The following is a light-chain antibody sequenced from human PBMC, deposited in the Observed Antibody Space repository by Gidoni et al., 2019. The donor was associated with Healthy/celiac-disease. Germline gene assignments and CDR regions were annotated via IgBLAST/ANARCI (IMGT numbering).Light chain of an antibody. J-gene: IGKJ3*01. CDR1: QSISSW. CDR2: KAS. CDR3: QQYNSYPFX. V-gene: IGKV1-5*03. Sequence: DIQMTQSPSTLSASVGDRVTITCRASQSISSWLAWYQQKPGKAPKLLIYKASSLESGVPSRFSGSGSGTEFTLTISSLQPDDFATYYCQQYNSYPFXXXPGTKVDIK.